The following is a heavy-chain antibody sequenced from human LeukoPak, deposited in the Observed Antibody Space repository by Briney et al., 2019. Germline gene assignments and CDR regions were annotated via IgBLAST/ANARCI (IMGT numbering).Heavy chain of an antibody. CDR2: MNPNSGNT. V-gene: IGHV1-8*01. CDR1: GYTFTSYD. Sequence: ASVKVSCKASGYTFTSYDINWVRQATGQGLEWMGWMNPNSGNTGYVQNFQGRVTMTRDTSTSTAYLELSSLRSDDTAVYYCARAYSSGWYGWFDPWGQGTLVTVSS. CDR3: ARAYSSGWYGWFDP. J-gene: IGHJ5*02. D-gene: IGHD6-19*01.